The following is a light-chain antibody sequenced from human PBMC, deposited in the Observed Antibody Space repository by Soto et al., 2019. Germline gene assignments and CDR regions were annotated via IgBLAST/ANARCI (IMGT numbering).Light chain of an antibody. J-gene: IGLJ3*02. V-gene: IGLV8-61*01. Sequence: QTVVPQEPSFSVSPGGTVTLTCGLSTGPVSTNYFPSWYQQTPGQAPRTRMYFTNTLSSGVPDRFSGAILGNKAALSITGAQADDESDYYCVLYVGYGISVFGGGTKLTVL. CDR3: VLYVGYGISV. CDR2: FTN. CDR1: TGPVSTNYF.